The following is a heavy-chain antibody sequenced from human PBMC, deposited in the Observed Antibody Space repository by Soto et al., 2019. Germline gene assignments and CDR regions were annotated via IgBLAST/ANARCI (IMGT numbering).Heavy chain of an antibody. CDR3: ASWAIYYYDSSGYDY. D-gene: IGHD3-22*01. Sequence: QVQLVQSGAEVKKPGSSVKVSCKACGGTFSSYAISWVRQAPGQGLEWMGGIIPIFGTANYAQKFQGRVTITADKSTSTAYMELSSLRSEDTAVYYCASWAIYYYDSSGYDYWGQGTLVTVSS. J-gene: IGHJ4*02. CDR2: IIPIFGTA. CDR1: GGTFSSYA. V-gene: IGHV1-69*06.